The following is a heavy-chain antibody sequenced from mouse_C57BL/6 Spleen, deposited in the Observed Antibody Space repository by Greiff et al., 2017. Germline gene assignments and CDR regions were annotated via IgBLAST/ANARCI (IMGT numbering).Heavy chain of an antibody. Sequence: VHLVESGPELVKPGASVKISCKASGYAFSSSWMNWVKQRPGKGLEWIGRIYPGDGDTNYNGKFKGKATLTADKSSSTAYMQLSSLTSEDSAVYFCARRGNIGAMDYWGQGTSVTVSS. J-gene: IGHJ4*01. V-gene: IGHV1-82*01. CDR1: GYAFSSSW. D-gene: IGHD2-14*01. CDR2: IYPGDGDT. CDR3: ARRGNIGAMDY.